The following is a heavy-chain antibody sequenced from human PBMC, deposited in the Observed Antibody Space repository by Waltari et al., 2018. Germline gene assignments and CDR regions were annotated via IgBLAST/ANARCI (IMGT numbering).Heavy chain of an antibody. V-gene: IGHV3-43*01. CDR3: AKVHSSSDYYYMDV. J-gene: IGHJ6*03. D-gene: IGHD6-6*01. Sequence: EVQLVESGGVVVQPGGSLRLSCAASGFTFDDYTMHWVRQAPGKGLEWVSCISCDGGSTYYADSVKGRFTISRDNSKNSLYLQMNSLRTEDTALYYCAKVHSSSDYYYMDVWGKGTTVTVSS. CDR1: GFTFDDYT. CDR2: ISCDGGST.